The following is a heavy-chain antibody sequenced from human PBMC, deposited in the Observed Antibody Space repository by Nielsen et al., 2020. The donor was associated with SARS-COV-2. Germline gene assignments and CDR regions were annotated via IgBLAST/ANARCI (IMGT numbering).Heavy chain of an antibody. CDR3: AKDMGYWAVAGNYFDY. J-gene: IGHJ4*02. D-gene: IGHD6-19*01. V-gene: IGHV3-33*06. Sequence: GGSLRLSCAASGFTFSSYGMHWVRQAPGKGLEWVAVIWYDGSNKYYADSVKGRFTISRDNSKNTLYLQMNSLRAEDTAVYYCAKDMGYWAVAGNYFDYWGQGTLVTVSS. CDR2: IWYDGSNK. CDR1: GFTFSSYG.